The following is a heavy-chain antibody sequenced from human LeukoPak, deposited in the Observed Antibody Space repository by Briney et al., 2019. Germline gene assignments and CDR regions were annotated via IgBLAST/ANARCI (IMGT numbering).Heavy chain of an antibody. CDR1: GVTLSTYA. J-gene: IGHJ2*01. D-gene: IGHD1-26*01. V-gene: IGHV3-23*01. CDR2: ISSSGSGGNT. Sequence: PGGSLRLSCAASGVTLSTYAMSWARQAPGRGLEWVSGISSSGSGGNTYYADSVKGRFTTSRDSSKNTLFLHMISLRVEDTAIYYCAKDRTVGASYWYLDLRGRGTLVTVSS. CDR3: AKDRTVGASYWYLDL.